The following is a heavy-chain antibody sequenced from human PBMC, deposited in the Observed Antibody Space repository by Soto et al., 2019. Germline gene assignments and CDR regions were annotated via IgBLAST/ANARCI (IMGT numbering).Heavy chain of an antibody. CDR1: GGTFSSYA. Sequence: QVQLVQSGAEVKKPGSSVKVSCKASGGTFSSYAISWVRQAPGQGLEWMGGIVPIFGTANYAQKFQGRVTITADESTSTVYMELSSLRSEDTAVYYCARSIGYCSSTSCSFRWFDPWGQGTLVTVSS. J-gene: IGHJ5*02. CDR2: IVPIFGTA. CDR3: ARSIGYCSSTSCSFRWFDP. V-gene: IGHV1-69*01. D-gene: IGHD2-2*01.